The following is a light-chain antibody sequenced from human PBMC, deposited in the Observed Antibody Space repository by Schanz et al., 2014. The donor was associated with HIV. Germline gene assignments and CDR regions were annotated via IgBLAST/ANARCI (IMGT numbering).Light chain of an antibody. CDR2: SNN. J-gene: IGLJ3*02. CDR3: SSFAGSNIPWV. V-gene: IGLV1-44*01. Sequence: QSVLTQPPSASGTPGQRVTISCSGSSSNIGRYTVNWYQQLPGTAPKLLIYSNNQRPSGVPDRFSGSRSGTSASLAISGLRSEDEADYYCSSFAGSNIPWVFGGGTKLTVL. CDR1: SSNIGRYT.